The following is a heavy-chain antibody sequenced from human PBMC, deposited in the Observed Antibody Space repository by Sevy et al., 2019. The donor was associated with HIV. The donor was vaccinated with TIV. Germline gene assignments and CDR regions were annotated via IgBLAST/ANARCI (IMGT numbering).Heavy chain of an antibody. D-gene: IGHD2-8*02. CDR3: AKDGAAYCTGGICFPYWYFDL. CDR2: ISNSGGNI. Sequence: GGSLRLSCAASGFTFSTYAMGWVRQAPGKGLEWVSGISNSGGNIYYADSVKGRFTISRDNSKNTLYLQMNSLRAEDPAVYYCAKDGAAYCTGGICFPYWYFDLWGRGTLVTVSS. CDR1: GFTFSTYA. J-gene: IGHJ2*01. V-gene: IGHV3-23*01.